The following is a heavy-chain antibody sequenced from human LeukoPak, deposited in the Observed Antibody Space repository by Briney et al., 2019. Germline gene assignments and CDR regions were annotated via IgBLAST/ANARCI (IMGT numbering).Heavy chain of an antibody. Sequence: GGSLRLSCAASGFTFSSYSMNWVRQATGKGLEWVSYISSSSSTIYYADSEKGRFTISRDNAKNSLYLQMNSLRAEDTAVYYCARSTRFDGSGSYYNLYYFDYWGQGTLVTVSS. V-gene: IGHV3-48*01. CDR1: GFTFSSYS. D-gene: IGHD3-10*01. CDR2: ISSSSSTI. CDR3: ARSTRFDGSGSYYNLYYFDY. J-gene: IGHJ4*02.